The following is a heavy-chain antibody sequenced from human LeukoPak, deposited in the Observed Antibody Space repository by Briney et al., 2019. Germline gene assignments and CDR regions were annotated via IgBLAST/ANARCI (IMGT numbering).Heavy chain of an antibody. CDR3: ARVNLGEWSLDY. D-gene: IGHD3-16*01. Sequence: PGGSLRLSCAGSGFTFSDNYMDWVRQVPGKGLEWVGRIRNKPNSYTTYYAASVKGRFTISRDDSKSSLYLQMSSLKTEDTAVYYCARVNLGEWSLDYWGQGTLVTVSS. V-gene: IGHV3-72*01. CDR2: IRNKPNSYTT. J-gene: IGHJ4*02. CDR1: GFTFSDNY.